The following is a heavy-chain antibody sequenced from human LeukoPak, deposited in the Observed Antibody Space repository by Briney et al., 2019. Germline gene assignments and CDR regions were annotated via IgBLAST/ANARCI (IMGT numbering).Heavy chain of an antibody. J-gene: IGHJ6*02. CDR2: ISGSGGST. D-gene: IGHD3-22*01. CDR3: AKGLYDSSGSYYYGMDV. Sequence: GGSLRLSCAASGFTFSSYAMSWVRQAPGKGLEWVSAISGSGGSTYYADSVKGRFTISRDNSKNTLYLQMNSLRAEDTAVYYCAKGLYDSSGSYYYGMDVWGQGTTVTVPS. CDR1: GFTFSSYA. V-gene: IGHV3-23*01.